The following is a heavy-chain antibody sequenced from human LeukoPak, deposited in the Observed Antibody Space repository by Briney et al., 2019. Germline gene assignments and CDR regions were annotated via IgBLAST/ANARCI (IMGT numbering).Heavy chain of an antibody. J-gene: IGHJ5*02. CDR3: AAGGGNTFTP. CDR1: GSTFSSQA. D-gene: IGHD1/OR15-1a*01. CDR2: FTGSDGNI. V-gene: IGHV3-23*01. Sequence: GGSLRLSCAASGSTFSSQALSWVRQAPGKGLEWVASFTGSDGNIHYADSVKGRFTLSSDSSKETMYLQMISLTADDTATYFCAAGGGNTFTPWGQGILVSVSS.